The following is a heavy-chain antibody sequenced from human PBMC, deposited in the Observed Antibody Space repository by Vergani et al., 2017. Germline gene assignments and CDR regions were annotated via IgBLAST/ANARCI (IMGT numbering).Heavy chain of an antibody. CDR3: ARDGGGADVGNYYYMDV. V-gene: IGHV3-48*04. Sequence: EVQLVESGGGLVQPGGSLRLSCAASGFTFSSYSMNWVRQAPGKGLEWVSYISSSSSTIYYADSVKGRFTISRDNAKNSLYLQMNSLRAEDTAVYYCARDGGGADVGNYYYMDVWGKGTTVTVSS. CDR2: ISSSSSTI. CDR1: GFTFSSYS. J-gene: IGHJ6*03. D-gene: IGHD3-16*01.